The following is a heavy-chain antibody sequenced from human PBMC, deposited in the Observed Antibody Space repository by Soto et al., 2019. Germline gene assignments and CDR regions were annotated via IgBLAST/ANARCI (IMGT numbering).Heavy chain of an antibody. CDR1: GDTFTTNS. D-gene: IGHD2-8*01. CDR2: IIPVVGTT. J-gene: IGHJ4*02. V-gene: IGHV1-69*06. Sequence: QVQLVQSGAEVKKPGSSVKVSCKASGDTFTTNSLNWVRQAPGQGLEWMGGIIPVVGTTIYAQTYQDRVTITGDKSANTAYLELSSLRSDDTAVYYCARGLLYATTYFDYWGQGTPVTVSS. CDR3: ARGLLYATTYFDY.